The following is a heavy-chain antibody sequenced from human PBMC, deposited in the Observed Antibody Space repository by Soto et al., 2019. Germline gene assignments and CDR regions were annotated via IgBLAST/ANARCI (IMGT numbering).Heavy chain of an antibody. CDR1: GGSISSSCYF. J-gene: IGHJ4*02. CDR2: IYYSGST. D-gene: IGHD5-12*01. V-gene: IGHV4-39*01. Sequence: QLQLQESGPGLVKPSETLSLTCTVSGGSISSSCYFWGWMRHPPGKGLEWIGCIYYSGSTYYNPLLKVRDTISVDTYTQQFSLKLIPVTAADTAVYYCARHKRSDGYHYGYWGQGTLFSVSA. CDR3: ARHKRSDGYHYGY.